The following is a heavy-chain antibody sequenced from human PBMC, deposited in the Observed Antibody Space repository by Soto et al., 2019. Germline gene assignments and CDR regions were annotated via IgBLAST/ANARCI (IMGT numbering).Heavy chain of an antibody. CDR2: INHSGST. Sequence: KPSETLSLTCAVYGGSFSGYYWSWIRQPPGKGLEWIGEINHSGSTNYNPSLKSRVTISVDTSKNQFSLKLSSVTAADTAVYYCARIAHSYWGQGTLVTVSS. CDR3: ARIAHSY. CDR1: GGSFSGYY. V-gene: IGHV4-34*01. J-gene: IGHJ4*02.